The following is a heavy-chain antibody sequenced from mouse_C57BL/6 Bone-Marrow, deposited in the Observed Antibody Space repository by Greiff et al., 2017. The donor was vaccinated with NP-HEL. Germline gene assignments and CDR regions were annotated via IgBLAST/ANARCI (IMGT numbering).Heavy chain of an antibody. D-gene: IGHD3-1*01. CDR3: AKSGRRYYFDY. J-gene: IGHJ2*01. CDR2: IDPSDSYT. V-gene: IGHV1-59*01. CDR1: GYTFTSYW. Sequence: VQLQQPGAELVRPGTSVKLSCKASGYTFTSYWMHWVKQRPGQGLEWIGVIDPSDSYTNYNQKFKGKATLTVDTSSSTAYMQLSSLTSEDSAVYYCAKSGRRYYFDYWGQGTTLTVSS.